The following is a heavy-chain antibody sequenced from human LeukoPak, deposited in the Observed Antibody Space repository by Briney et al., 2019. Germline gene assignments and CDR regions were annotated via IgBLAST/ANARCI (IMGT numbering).Heavy chain of an antibody. CDR3: ARAQPAAIDY. V-gene: IGHV3-7*01. D-gene: IGHD2-2*01. Sequence: GGSLRLSCVVSGFTFSSYWMSWVRQAPGKGLEWVANIKHDGSEKYYVDSVKGRFTISRDNAKNSVYLQVSSLRAEDTAVYYCARAQPAAIDYWGHGTLVTVSS. CDR2: IKHDGSEK. CDR1: GFTFSSYW. J-gene: IGHJ4*01.